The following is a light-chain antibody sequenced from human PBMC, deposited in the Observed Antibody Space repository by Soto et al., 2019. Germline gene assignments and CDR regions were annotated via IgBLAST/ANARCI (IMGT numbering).Light chain of an antibody. CDR1: QSISIY. J-gene: IGKJ5*01. CDR2: AAS. Sequence: DIQMTQSPSSLSASVGDRVTITCRASQSISIYLNWYQQKPGTAPNLLIYAASNLQSGVPSRFSGSGSGTDFTLTINSLQPEDFATYYCQQSYSTPFTFGQGTRLEIK. V-gene: IGKV1-39*01. CDR3: QQSYSTPFT.